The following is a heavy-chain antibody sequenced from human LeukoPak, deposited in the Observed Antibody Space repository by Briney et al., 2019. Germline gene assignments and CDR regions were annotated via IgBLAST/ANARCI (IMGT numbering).Heavy chain of an antibody. CDR2: IIPILGIA. D-gene: IGHD2-2*01. CDR3: ATSTSNRMDV. CDR1: GGTFSSYA. J-gene: IGHJ6*02. V-gene: IGHV1-69*04. Sequence: VASVKVSCKASGGTFSSYAISWVRQAPGQGLEWMGRIIPILGIANYAQKFQGRVTITADKSTSTAYMELSGLRSEDTAVYYCATSTSNRMDVWGQGTTVTVSS.